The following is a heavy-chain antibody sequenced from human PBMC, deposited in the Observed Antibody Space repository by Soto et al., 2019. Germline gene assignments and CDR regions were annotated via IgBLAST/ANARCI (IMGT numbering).Heavy chain of an antibody. CDR3: ARRIAARPGVYNWFDP. CDR1: GGSISSYY. V-gene: IGHV4-59*01. CDR2: IYYSGST. D-gene: IGHD6-6*01. J-gene: IGHJ5*02. Sequence: SSETLSLTCTVSGGSISSYYWSWIRQPPGKGLEWIGYIYYSGSTNYNPSLKSRVTISVDTSKNQFSLKLSSVTAADTAVYYCARRIAARPGVYNWFDPWGQGTRVTVAS.